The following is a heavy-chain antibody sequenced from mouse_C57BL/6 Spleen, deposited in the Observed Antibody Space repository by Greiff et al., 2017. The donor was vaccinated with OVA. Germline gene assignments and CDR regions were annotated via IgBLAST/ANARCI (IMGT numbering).Heavy chain of an antibody. D-gene: IGHD1-1*02. V-gene: IGHV5-9-1*02. J-gene: IGHJ4*01. Sequence: DVKLVEFGEGLVKPGGSLKLSCAASGFTFSSYAMSWVRQTPEKRLEWVAYISSGGDYIYYADTVKGRFTISRDNARNTLYLQMSSLKSEDTAMYYCTREGGSLYAMDYWGQGTSVTVSS. CDR3: TREGGSLYAMDY. CDR1: GFTFSSYA. CDR2: ISSGGDYI.